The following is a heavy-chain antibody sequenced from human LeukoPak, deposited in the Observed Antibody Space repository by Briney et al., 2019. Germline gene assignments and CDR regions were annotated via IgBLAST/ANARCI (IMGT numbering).Heavy chain of an antibody. Sequence: PSETLSLTCAVSGGSISSSNWWSWIRQPPGKGLEWIGEINHSGSTNYNPSLKSRVTISVDTSKNQFSLKLSSVTAADTAVYYCARADTAIVYWGQGTLVTVSS. CDR2: INHSGST. CDR1: GGSISSSNW. V-gene: IGHV4-4*02. J-gene: IGHJ4*02. D-gene: IGHD5-18*01. CDR3: ARADTAIVY.